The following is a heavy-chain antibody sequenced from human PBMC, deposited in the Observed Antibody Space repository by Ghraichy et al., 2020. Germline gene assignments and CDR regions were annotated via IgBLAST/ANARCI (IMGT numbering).Heavy chain of an antibody. Sequence: SETLSLTCTVSGGSISSSSYYWGWIRQPPGKGLEWIGSIYYSGSTYYNPSLKSRVTISVDTSKNQFSLKLSSVTAADTAVYYCASFIAAAAVWFDPWGQGTLVTVSS. D-gene: IGHD6-13*01. CDR2: IYYSGST. CDR3: ASFIAAAAVWFDP. V-gene: IGHV4-39*01. CDR1: GGSISSSSYY. J-gene: IGHJ5*02.